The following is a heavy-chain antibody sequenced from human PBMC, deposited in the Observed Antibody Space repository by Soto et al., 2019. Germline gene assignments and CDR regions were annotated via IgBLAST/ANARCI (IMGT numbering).Heavy chain of an antibody. D-gene: IGHD1-26*01. CDR1: GFFFTDYF. Sequence: QVQLAESGGGLVKSGGSLTLSCSTSGFFFTDYFMSWIRQAPGKGLEWVSYISPSGDVTHYADSVKGRFTISRDNTKISLFLQMSSLRDDDTAVYYCARQLERRVGAASHWGQGTRVSVSS. CDR2: ISPSGDVT. CDR3: ARQLERRVGAASH. J-gene: IGHJ4*02. V-gene: IGHV3-11*01.